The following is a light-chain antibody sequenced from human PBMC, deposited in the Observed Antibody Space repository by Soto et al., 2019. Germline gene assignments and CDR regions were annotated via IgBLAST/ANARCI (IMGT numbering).Light chain of an antibody. J-gene: IGLJ3*02. CDR3: SSYTSSSTWV. Sequence: QSALTQPASVSGSPGQSITISCTGTSSDVGGYNYVSWYQQHPGKAPKLMIYEVSNRPSGVSNRFSGSKSGNTASLTISGLQVEDEGDYYCSSYTSSSTWVFGGGTKLTVL. CDR2: EVS. V-gene: IGLV2-14*01. CDR1: SSDVGGYNY.